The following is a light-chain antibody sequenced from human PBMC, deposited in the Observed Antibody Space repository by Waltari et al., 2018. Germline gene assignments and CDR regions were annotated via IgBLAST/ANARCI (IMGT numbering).Light chain of an antibody. CDR2: AAS. CDR3: QQINSYPLT. CDR1: QAISSN. V-gene: IGKV1-9*01. J-gene: IGKJ4*01. Sequence: RASQAISSNVAWYQQKPGKAPKLLIYAASTLQSGVPSTFSGSGSGTDFTLTINSLQPEDLATYYCQQINSYPLTFGGGTKVEI.